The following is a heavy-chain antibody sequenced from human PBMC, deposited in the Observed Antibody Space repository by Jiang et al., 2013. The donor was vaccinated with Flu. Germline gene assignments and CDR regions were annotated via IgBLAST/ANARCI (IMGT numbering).Heavy chain of an antibody. CDR3: ASAKKYFDRWIPIDY. J-gene: IGHJ4*02. D-gene: IGHD3-9*01. Sequence: GLVKPSQTLSLTCTVSGGSISSGSYYWSWIRQPAGKGLEWIGRIYTSGSTNYNPSLKSRVTISVDTSKNQFSLKLSSVTAADTAVYYCASAKKYFDRWIPIDYWGQGTLVTVSS. CDR1: GGSISSGSYY. CDR2: IYTSGST. V-gene: IGHV4-61*02.